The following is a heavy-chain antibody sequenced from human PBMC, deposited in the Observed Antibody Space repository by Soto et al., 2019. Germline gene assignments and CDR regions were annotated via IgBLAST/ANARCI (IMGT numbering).Heavy chain of an antibody. CDR3: AKDAGRVLRYFDWSTPSYYFDY. Sequence: GWSLRLSCAASGFTFSSYAMSWVRQAPGKGLEWVSAISGSGGSTYYADSVKGRFTISRDNSKNTLYLQMNSLRAEDTAVYYCAKDAGRVLRYFDWSTPSYYFDYWGQGTLGTAS. CDR1: GFTFSSYA. D-gene: IGHD3-9*01. CDR2: ISGSGGST. J-gene: IGHJ4*02. V-gene: IGHV3-23*01.